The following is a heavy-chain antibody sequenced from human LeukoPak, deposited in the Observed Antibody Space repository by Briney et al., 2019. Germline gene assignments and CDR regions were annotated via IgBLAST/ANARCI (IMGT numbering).Heavy chain of an antibody. J-gene: IGHJ6*02. Sequence: GGSLRLSCAASGFTFNYYWMSWVRQTPGKGLEWLANIKPDGSEKYYVDSVRGRFTISRDNAKSSVHLQMNGLRAEDTAIYYCARDGHYFAMDVWGQGTTVTVSS. CDR1: GFTFNYYW. CDR3: ARDGHYFAMDV. CDR2: IKPDGSEK. V-gene: IGHV3-7*03.